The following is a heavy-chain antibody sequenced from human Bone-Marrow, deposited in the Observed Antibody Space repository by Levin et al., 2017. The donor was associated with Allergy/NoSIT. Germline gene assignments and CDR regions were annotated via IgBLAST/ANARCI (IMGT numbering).Heavy chain of an antibody. CDR2: IYSSGST. J-gene: IGHJ4*02. CDR3: AREQSSDSENDEGYFDY. D-gene: IGHD3-10*01. CDR1: GVSISSRNYF. V-gene: IGHV4-39*07. Sequence: KASETLSLTCNVSGVSISSRNYFWGWIRQPPGKGLEWIGSIYSSGSTNYNPSLKSRLTISLATSKNQVSLKLSSVTAADTAVYYCAREQSSDSENDEGYFDYWGQGTLVTVSS.